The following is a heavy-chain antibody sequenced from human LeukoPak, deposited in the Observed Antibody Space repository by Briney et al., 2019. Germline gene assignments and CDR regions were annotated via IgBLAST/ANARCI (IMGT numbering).Heavy chain of an antibody. CDR2: ISGSGGST. D-gene: IGHD5-24*01. J-gene: IGHJ5*02. CDR1: GFTFSSYA. CDR3: AKDRESEMATISPLGP. Sequence: GGSLRLSCAASGFTFSSYAMSWVRQAPGKGLEWVSAISGSGGSTYYADSVKGRFTIPRDNSKNTLYLQMNSLRAEDTAVYYCAKDRESEMATISPLGPWGQGTLVTVSS. V-gene: IGHV3-23*01.